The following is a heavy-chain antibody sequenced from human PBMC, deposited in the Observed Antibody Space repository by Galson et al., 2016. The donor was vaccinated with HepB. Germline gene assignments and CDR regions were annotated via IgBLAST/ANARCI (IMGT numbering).Heavy chain of an antibody. Sequence: SLRLSCAGTGFTFNTYAMSWVRQAPGKRLEWVSAISGSGDTTYYADSVKGRFSISRDNAKNSLYLQMNSLRDEDTAVYYCARDVRGSEDYWGQGTLVTVSS. CDR3: ARDVRGSEDY. CDR2: ISGSGDTT. CDR1: GFTFNTYA. D-gene: IGHD1-26*01. J-gene: IGHJ4*02. V-gene: IGHV3-23*01.